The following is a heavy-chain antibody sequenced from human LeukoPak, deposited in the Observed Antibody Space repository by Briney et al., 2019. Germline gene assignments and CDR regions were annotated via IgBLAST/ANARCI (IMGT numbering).Heavy chain of an antibody. J-gene: IGHJ5*02. V-gene: IGHV1-18*01. CDR3: ARVEESYDIMTGYYKYWFDP. CDR1: GYTFTSYG. Sequence: GASVKVSCKASGYTFTSYGISWVRQAPGQGLEWMGWISAYNGNTNYAQKLQGRVTMTTDTSTSTAYMELRSLRSDDTAVYYCARVEESYDIMTGYYKYWFDPWGQGTLVTVSS. CDR2: ISAYNGNT. D-gene: IGHD3-9*01.